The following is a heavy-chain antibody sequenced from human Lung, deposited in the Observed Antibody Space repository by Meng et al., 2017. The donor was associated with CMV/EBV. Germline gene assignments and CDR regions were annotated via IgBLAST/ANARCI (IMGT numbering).Heavy chain of an antibody. J-gene: IGHJ1*01. D-gene: IGHD3-10*01. CDR3: LRRSGGSV. Sequence: QVPLREPGPALVKPSEPLSLTCAVSGDSITNHNWWAWVRQPPGKGLEWIGEIPHRGSSAYNPSLKSRVSMSIDKSKNQFSLKLTSVTAADTAVYHCLRRSGGSVWGQGTLVTVSS. CDR1: GDSITNHNW. CDR2: IPHRGSS. V-gene: IGHV4-4*02.